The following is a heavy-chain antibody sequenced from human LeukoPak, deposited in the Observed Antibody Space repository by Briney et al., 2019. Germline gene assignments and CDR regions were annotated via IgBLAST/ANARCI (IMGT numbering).Heavy chain of an antibody. V-gene: IGHV3-74*01. CDR3: AVRYSGSWYLFDY. CDR1: GFTFSSYG. CDR2: IKSDGTST. J-gene: IGHJ4*02. Sequence: GGSLRLSCAASGFTFSSYGMHWVRQAPGKGLVWVSRIKSDGTSTSYADSVKGRFTVSRDIAKNTLFLQMNSLRAEDTAVYYCAVRYSGSWYLFDYWGQGTLVTVSS. D-gene: IGHD6-13*01.